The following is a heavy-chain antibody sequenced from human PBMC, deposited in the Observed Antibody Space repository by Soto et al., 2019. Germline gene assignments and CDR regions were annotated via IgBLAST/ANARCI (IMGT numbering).Heavy chain of an antibody. J-gene: IGHJ4*02. CDR3: ARGVKGIYY. D-gene: IGHD3-3*01. Sequence: EVQLVESGGGLVKPGGSLRLSCAGSGFTFSSYSMYWVRQAPGKGLEWVSSISSSSSYIYYADSVKGRFNISRDNAKNPLHRLMNSLRADGTAVYYCARGVKGIYYCGQGCLVSVS. V-gene: IGHV3-21*01. CDR2: ISSSSSYI. CDR1: GFTFSSYS.